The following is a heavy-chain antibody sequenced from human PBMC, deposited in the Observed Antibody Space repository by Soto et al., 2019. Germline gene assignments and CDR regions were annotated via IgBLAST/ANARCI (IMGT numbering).Heavy chain of an antibody. CDR3: ARATLGDYGDYEPPIDY. CDR2: IYHSGST. J-gene: IGHJ4*02. D-gene: IGHD4-17*01. V-gene: IGHV4-4*02. Sequence: PSETLSLTCAVSGGSISSSNWWSWVRQPPGKGLEWIGEIYHSGSTNYNPSLNSRVTISVAKSKNQFSLKLSSVTAADTAVYYCARATLGDYGDYEPPIDYWGQGTLVTVSS. CDR1: GGSISSSNW.